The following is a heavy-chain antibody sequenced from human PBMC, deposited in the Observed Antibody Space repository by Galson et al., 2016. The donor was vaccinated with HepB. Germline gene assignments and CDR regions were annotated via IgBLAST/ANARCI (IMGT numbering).Heavy chain of an antibody. D-gene: IGHD6-13*01. Sequence: QSGAEVKKPGESLKISCQDSGYKFTSYWIGWVRQVPGKGLEWMGTIYPGDSDTRYSPSFQGQVTISVDKSISTAYLQWSSLKASDSAMYYCARHELHSNSSYMDSWGQGTLVTVSS. J-gene: IGHJ4*02. CDR3: ARHELHSNSSYMDS. CDR1: GYKFTSYW. V-gene: IGHV5-51*01. CDR2: IYPGDSDT.